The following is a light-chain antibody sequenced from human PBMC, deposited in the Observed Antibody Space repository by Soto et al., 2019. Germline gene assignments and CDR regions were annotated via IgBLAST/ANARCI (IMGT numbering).Light chain of an antibody. J-gene: IGKJ5*01. CDR2: GAS. Sequence: EIVMTQSPATLSVSPGERATLSCRASQRVSSNLAWYQQKPGQAPRLLIYGASTRATDIPVRFSGSGSGTEFTLTISSLQSEDFAVYYCQQYNNWPPITFGQGTRLEIK. V-gene: IGKV3-15*01. CDR3: QQYNNWPPIT. CDR1: QRVSSN.